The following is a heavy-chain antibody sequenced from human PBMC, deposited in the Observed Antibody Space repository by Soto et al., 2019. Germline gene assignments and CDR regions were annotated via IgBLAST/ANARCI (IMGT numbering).Heavy chain of an antibody. V-gene: IGHV1-18*01. J-gene: IGHJ5*02. D-gene: IGHD3-10*01. Sequence: GASVKVSCKASGYTFTSYGISWVRQAPGQRLEWMGWISACNGNTKYSQKFQGRVTITRDTSASTAYMELSSLRSEDTAVYYCARDYYYGSGRFNWFDPWGQGTLVTVSS. CDR2: ISACNGNT. CDR1: GYTFTSYG. CDR3: ARDYYYGSGRFNWFDP.